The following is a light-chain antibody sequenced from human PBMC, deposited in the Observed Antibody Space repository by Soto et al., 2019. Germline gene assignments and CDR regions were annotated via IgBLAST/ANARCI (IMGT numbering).Light chain of an antibody. CDR1: QSVSSSF. CDR2: GAS. J-gene: IGKJ1*01. Sequence: EIVLTQSPGTLSLSPGERATLSCRASQSVSSSFLAWYQQKPGQAPRLLIYGASSRAPGIPDRFSGSGSGTDFTLTISRLEPDDFAVYYCQQYGTSPWTFGQGTKVEI. CDR3: QQYGTSPWT. V-gene: IGKV3-20*01.